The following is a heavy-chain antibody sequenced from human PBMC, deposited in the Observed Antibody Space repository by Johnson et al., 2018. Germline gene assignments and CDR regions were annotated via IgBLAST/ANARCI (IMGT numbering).Heavy chain of an antibody. CDR3: ARDNLYDYDSSAYFFGVYFQH. J-gene: IGHJ1*01. CDR2: ISYDGSNK. D-gene: IGHD3-22*01. Sequence: QVQLVESGGGVVQPGRSLRLSCAASGFTFSSYAMHWVRQAPGKGLEWVAVISYDGSNKYYADSVKGRFTISRDNSKNTLYLHMNSLRAEDTAVYYCARDNLYDYDSSAYFFGVYFQHWGQGNLVTVSS. V-gene: IGHV3-30-3*01. CDR1: GFTFSSYA.